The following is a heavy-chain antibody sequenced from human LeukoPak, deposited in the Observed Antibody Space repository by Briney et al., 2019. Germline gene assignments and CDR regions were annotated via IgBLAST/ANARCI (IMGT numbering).Heavy chain of an antibody. CDR1: GGTFSSYA. D-gene: IGHD3-3*01. J-gene: IGHJ4*02. V-gene: IGHV1-69*04. CDR2: IIPILGIA. CDR3: AREECYDFWSGHYFDY. Sequence: SVKVSCKASGGTFSSYAISWVRQAPGQGLEWMGRIIPILGIANYAQKFQGRVTITADKSTSTAYMELSSLRSEDTAVYYCAREECYDFWSGHYFDYWGQGTLVTVSS.